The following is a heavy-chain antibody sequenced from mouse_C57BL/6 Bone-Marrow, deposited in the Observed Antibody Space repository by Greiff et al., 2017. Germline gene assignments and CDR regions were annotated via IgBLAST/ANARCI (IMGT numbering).Heavy chain of an antibody. CDR3: ARGGRLLAWFAY. CDR1: GYAFSSYW. Sequence: VQLVESGAELVKPGASVKISCKASGYAFSSYWMNWVKQRPGKGLEWIGQIYPGDGDTNYNGKFKGKATLTADKSSSTAYMQLSSLTSEDSAVYFCARGGRLLAWFAYWGQGTLVTVSA. J-gene: IGHJ3*01. CDR2: IYPGDGDT. D-gene: IGHD2-3*01. V-gene: IGHV1-80*01.